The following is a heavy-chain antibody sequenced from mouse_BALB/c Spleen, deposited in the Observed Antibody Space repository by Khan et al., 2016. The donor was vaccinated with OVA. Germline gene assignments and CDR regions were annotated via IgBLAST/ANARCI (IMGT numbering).Heavy chain of an antibody. Sequence: EVELVESGGGLVKPGGSLKLSCAASGFTFSDYYMYWVRQTPEKRLEWVATISDGGSYTYYPDSVKGRFTISSDTAKNNLYLQMSSLKSEDTAMYYCARAGYGGFAYWGQGTLVTVSA. CDR2: ISDGGSYT. V-gene: IGHV5-4*02. CDR1: GFTFSDYY. D-gene: IGHD1-1*02. J-gene: IGHJ3*01. CDR3: ARAGYGGFAY.